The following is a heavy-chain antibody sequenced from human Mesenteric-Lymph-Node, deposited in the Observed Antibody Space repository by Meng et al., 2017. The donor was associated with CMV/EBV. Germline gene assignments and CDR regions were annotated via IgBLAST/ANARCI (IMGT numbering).Heavy chain of an antibody. V-gene: IGHV4-34*01. D-gene: IGHD3-3*01. CDR1: GGSFSGYC. Sequence: SETLSLTCAVYGGSFSGYCWSWIRQPPGKGLEWIGEINHSGSTNYNPSLKSRVTISVDTSKNQFSLKLSSVTAADTAVYYCARVHYDFWSGYYTLRFDPWGQGTLVTVSS. CDR2: INHSGST. CDR3: ARVHYDFWSGYYTLRFDP. J-gene: IGHJ5*02.